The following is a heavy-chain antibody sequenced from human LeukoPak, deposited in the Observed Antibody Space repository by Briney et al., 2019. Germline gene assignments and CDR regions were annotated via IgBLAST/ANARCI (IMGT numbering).Heavy chain of an antibody. V-gene: IGHV1-2*06. J-gene: IGHJ3*02. CDR3: ASIVSIAARHDAFDI. Sequence: ASVKVSCKASGYTFTGYYMHWVRQAPGQGLEWMGRINPNSGGTNYAQKFQGRVTMTRDTSISTAYMELSRLRSDDTAVYYCASIVSIAARHDAFDIWGQGTMVTVSS. CDR2: INPNSGGT. CDR1: GYTFTGYY. D-gene: IGHD6-6*01.